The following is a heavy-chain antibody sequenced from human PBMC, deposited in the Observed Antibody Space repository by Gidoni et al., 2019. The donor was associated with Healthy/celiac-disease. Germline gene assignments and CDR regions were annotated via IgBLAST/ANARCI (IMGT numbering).Heavy chain of an antibody. J-gene: IGHJ4*02. CDR1: GYTFTSYG. CDR2: NSAYTGNT. V-gene: IGHV1-18*01. CDR3: ARDDRGSSLWGHFYY. Sequence: QVQLVQSGAEVKKPGASVKVSCKASGYTFTSYGISWVRQDPGQGPEWMGWNSAYTGNTNYAQTLQGRVTMTTDTSTSTAYMELRSLRSDDTAVYYCARDDRGSSLWGHFYYWGQGTLVTVSS. D-gene: IGHD1-26*01.